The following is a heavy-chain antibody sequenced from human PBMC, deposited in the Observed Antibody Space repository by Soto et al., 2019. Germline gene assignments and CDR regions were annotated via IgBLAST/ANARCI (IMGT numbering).Heavy chain of an antibody. V-gene: IGHV1-2*04. CDR2: INPNRGGT. CDR1: GYSFTDSY. D-gene: IGHD3-22*01. CDR3: ARGKFYDSTAYYLDY. J-gene: IGHJ4*02. Sequence: ASVKVSCKASGYSFTDSYMHWVRQAPGQGLEWMGWINPNRGGTNHAQKFQGWVTMTSDTFISTAYMELSRLKSDDTAVYYCARGKFYDSTAYYLDYWGQGTLVTVSS.